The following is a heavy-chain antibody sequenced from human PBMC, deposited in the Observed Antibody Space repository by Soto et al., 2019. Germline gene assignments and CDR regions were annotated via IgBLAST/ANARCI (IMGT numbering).Heavy chain of an antibody. D-gene: IGHD2-15*01. CDR2: IYPGDSDT. CDR1: GHSFTSYW. J-gene: IGHJ6*02. CDR3: ARHSPGLGYCSGGSCYSDLYYYGMDV. Sequence: PGESLKISCKGSGHSFTSYWIGWVRQMPGKGLEWMGIIYPGDSDTRYSPSFQGQVTISADKSISTAYLQWSSLKASDTAMYYCARHSPGLGYCSGGSCYSDLYYYGMDVWGQGTTVTVSS. V-gene: IGHV5-51*01.